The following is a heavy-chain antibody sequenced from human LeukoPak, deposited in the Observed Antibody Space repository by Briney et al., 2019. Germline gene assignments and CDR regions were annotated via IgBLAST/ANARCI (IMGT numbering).Heavy chain of an antibody. D-gene: IGHD1-26*01. J-gene: IGHJ4*02. CDR1: GFTFSDYY. Sequence: PGGSLRLSCAASGFTFSDYYMSWIRQAPGKGLEWVSYISSSGSTIYYADSVKGRFTISRDNSKNSPYLQMNRLRAEDTAVYYCAKNGWEGATKVYVVSWGQGTLVTVSS. V-gene: IGHV3-11*01. CDR3: AKNGWEGATKVYVVS. CDR2: ISSSGSTI.